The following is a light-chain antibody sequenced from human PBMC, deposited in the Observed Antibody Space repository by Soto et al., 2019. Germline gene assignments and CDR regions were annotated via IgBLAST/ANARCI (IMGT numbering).Light chain of an antibody. V-gene: IGKV3-20*01. CDR2: GAS. CDR3: QQYGSSPTT. J-gene: IGKJ1*01. Sequence: IVMTQSPATLSVSPGERATLSCRASQSVRRSLAWYPQRPGQAPRLRSDGASTRATGIPDRVSGGGSGTDFTLTISRLEPEDFAVYYCQQYGSSPTTFGQGTKVDI. CDR1: QSVRRS.